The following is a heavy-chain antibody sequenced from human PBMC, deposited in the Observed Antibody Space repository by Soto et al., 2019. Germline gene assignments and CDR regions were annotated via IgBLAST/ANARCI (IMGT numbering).Heavy chain of an antibody. Sequence: SETLSLTCSVSGASISSHNYYWAWIRQPPGKGLECIGSIYSSEDTYYNPSLKSRVTISVDTSKNQFTLKLRSVTAADTAVYYCARGGEYSSGPSRFDPWGQGTLVTVSS. V-gene: IGHV4-39*01. CDR1: GASISSHNYY. J-gene: IGHJ5*02. CDR2: IYSSEDT. CDR3: ARGGEYSSGPSRFDP. D-gene: IGHD6-19*01.